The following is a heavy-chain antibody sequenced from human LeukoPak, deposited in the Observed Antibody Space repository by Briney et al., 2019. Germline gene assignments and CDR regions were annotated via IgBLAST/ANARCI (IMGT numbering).Heavy chain of an antibody. CDR2: ISYDGNEK. V-gene: IGHV3-30-3*01. CDR3: AKVSPRYGDYAHDAFDI. D-gene: IGHD4-17*01. CDR1: GFTFSSDA. Sequence: GRSLRLSCVASGFTFSSDAMHWVRQTPGKGLEWVAVISYDGNEKYQVDSVEGRFTISRDNSKNTLYLQMNSLRAEDTAVYYCAKVSPRYGDYAHDAFDIWGQGTMVTVSS. J-gene: IGHJ3*02.